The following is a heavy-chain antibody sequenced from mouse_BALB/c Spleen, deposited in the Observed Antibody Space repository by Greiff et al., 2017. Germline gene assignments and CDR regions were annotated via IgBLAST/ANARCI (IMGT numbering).Heavy chain of an antibody. CDR1: GFTFSSYG. Sequence: DVMLVESGGGLVQPGGSLKLSCAASGFTFSSYGMSWVRQTPDKRLELVATINSNGGSTYYPDSVKGRFTISRDNAKNTLYLQMSSLKSEDTAMYYCARFYYRYDGAWFAYWGQGTLVTVSA. CDR2: INSNGGST. V-gene: IGHV5-6-3*01. J-gene: IGHJ3*01. CDR3: ARFYYRYDGAWFAY. D-gene: IGHD2-14*01.